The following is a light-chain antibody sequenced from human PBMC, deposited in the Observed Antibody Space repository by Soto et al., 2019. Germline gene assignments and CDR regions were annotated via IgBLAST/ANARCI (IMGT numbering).Light chain of an antibody. CDR3: QQCRNWPLT. CDR1: QNVYNN. V-gene: IGKV3-15*01. J-gene: IGKJ4*01. Sequence: EIVMTQSPATLSASPGEGATLSCKAGQNVYNNLAGYQQRPGQPPRLLIYDASTRATGISARFSGSGYGTDFTLTISSLQSEDFAVYFCQQCRNWPLTFGGGTKVEIK. CDR2: DAS.